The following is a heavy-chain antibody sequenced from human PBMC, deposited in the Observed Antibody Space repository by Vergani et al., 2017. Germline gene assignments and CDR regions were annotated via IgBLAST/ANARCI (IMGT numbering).Heavy chain of an antibody. J-gene: IGHJ4*02. CDR2: ISSSSSYI. CDR3: ARALTLKHSSGYYLVGAFDI. V-gene: IGHV3-21*01. D-gene: IGHD3-22*01. Sequence: EVQLVESGGGLVKPGGSLRLSCAASGFTFSSYSMNWVRQAPGKGLEWVSSISSSSSYIYYADSVKGRFTISRDNAKNSLYLQMNSLRAEDTAVYYCARALTLKHSSGYYLVGAFDIWGQGTLVTVSS. CDR1: GFTFSSYS.